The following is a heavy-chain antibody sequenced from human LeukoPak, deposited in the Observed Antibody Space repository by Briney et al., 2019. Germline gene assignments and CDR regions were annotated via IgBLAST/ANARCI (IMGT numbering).Heavy chain of an antibody. CDR1: GYTFTGYY. Sequence: ASVKVSCKASGYTFTGYYMHWVRQAPGQGLEWMGWINPNSGGTNYAQKFQGRVTMTRDTSISTAYMELSRLRSDDTAVYYCARDQIASPNWELDYWGQGTLVTVSS. CDR2: INPNSGGT. D-gene: IGHD1-1*01. CDR3: ARDQIASPNWELDY. V-gene: IGHV1-2*02. J-gene: IGHJ4*02.